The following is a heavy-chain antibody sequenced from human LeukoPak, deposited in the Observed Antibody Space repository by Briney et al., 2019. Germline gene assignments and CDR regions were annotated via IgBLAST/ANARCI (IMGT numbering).Heavy chain of an antibody. J-gene: IGHJ4*02. CDR3: MSWGTDNH. CDR2: INPGGNEI. V-gene: IGHV3-7*01. D-gene: IGHD1-1*01. CDR1: GLTFRNYW. Sequence: PGGSLRLSCTFSGLTFRNYWVNWVRQAPGKGLEWVANINPGGNEIRSVDSVKGRSSISRDNAKNSLDLQMSSLRVEDTAVYYCMSWGTDNHWGQGVLVTVSS.